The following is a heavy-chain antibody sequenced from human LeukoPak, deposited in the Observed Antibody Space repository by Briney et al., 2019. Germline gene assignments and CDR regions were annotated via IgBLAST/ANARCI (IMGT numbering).Heavy chain of an antibody. V-gene: IGHV4-34*01. CDR1: GGSFSGYY. CDR2: INHSGST. J-gene: IGHJ4*02. Sequence: KSSETLSLTCAVYGGSFSGYYWSWIRQPPGKGLEWIGEINHSGSTNYNPSLKSRVTISVDTSKNQFSLKLSSVTAADTAVYYCARIHSGSYYWGQGTLVTVSS. CDR3: ARIHSGSYY. D-gene: IGHD1-26*01.